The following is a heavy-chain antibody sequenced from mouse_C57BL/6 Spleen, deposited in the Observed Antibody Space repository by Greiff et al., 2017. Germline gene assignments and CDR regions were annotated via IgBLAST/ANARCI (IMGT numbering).Heavy chain of an antibody. J-gene: IGHJ2*01. D-gene: IGHD1-1*01. Sequence: EVHLVESGGGLVQPGGSLSLSCAASGFTFTDYYMSWVRQPPGKALEWLGFIRNKANGYTTEYSASVKGRFTISRDTSQSILYLQMNALRAENSATYDCARGGYYGSSPFDYWGQGTTLTVSS. CDR1: GFTFTDYY. CDR2: IRNKANGYTT. CDR3: ARGGYYGSSPFDY. V-gene: IGHV7-3*01.